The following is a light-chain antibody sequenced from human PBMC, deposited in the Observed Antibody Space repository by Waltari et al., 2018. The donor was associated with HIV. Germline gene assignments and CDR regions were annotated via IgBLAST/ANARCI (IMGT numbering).Light chain of an antibody. CDR3: SSYTSSRTVV. CDR2: DVS. Sequence: QSALTQPASVSGSPGQSIPPSCTGARSAVGRHNYVSWYQHHPGKAPKLIIYDVSNRPSGVSNRFSGSKSGTTASLTISGLQAEDEADYYCSSYTSSRTVVFGGGTKLTVL. J-gene: IGLJ2*01. CDR1: RSAVGRHNY. V-gene: IGLV2-14*03.